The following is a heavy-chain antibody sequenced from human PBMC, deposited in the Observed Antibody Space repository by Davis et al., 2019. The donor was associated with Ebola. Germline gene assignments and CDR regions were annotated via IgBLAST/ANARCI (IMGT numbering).Heavy chain of an antibody. D-gene: IGHD5-18*01. Sequence: GESLKISCAASGFTFSNYWMNWVRQAPGKGLEWVANIKEDGSEKYYVDSVKGRFTISRDNSKNTLYLQMNSLRAEDTAVYYCAKEDTAMITGPDFYFGMDVWGQGTTVTVSS. CDR1: GFTFSNYW. CDR2: IKEDGSEK. J-gene: IGHJ6*02. V-gene: IGHV3-7*01. CDR3: AKEDTAMITGPDFYFGMDV.